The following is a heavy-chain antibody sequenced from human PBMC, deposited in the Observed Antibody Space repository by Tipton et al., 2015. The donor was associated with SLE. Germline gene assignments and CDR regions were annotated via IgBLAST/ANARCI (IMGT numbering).Heavy chain of an antibody. D-gene: IGHD5-18*01. J-gene: IGHJ4*02. CDR2: IYYSGST. CDR1: GGSVSSGSYY. V-gene: IGHV4-61*01. Sequence: TLSLTCTVSGGSVSSGSYYWSWIRQPPGKGLEWIGYIYYSGSTNYNPSLKSRVTISVDTSKNQFSLKVSSVTAADTAVYYCARMGISYGKYHFDYWGQGTLVTVSS. CDR3: ARMGISYGKYHFDY.